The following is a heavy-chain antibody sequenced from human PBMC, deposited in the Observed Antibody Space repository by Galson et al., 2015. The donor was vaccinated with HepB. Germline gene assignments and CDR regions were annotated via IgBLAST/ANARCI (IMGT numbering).Heavy chain of an antibody. CDR1: GYTFTSHG. CDR2: ISGYDGNT. Sequence: SVKVSCKASGYTFTSHGISWVRQAPGQGLEWMGWISGYDGNTNYAQKFQGRVTLTTDTSTGRAYMELRNLRSDDTAIYYCARDRPRTILAGVYDHYYDMDVWGQGTRVTVSS. D-gene: IGHD6-19*01. CDR3: ARDRPRTILAGVYDHYYDMDV. J-gene: IGHJ6*02. V-gene: IGHV1-18*01.